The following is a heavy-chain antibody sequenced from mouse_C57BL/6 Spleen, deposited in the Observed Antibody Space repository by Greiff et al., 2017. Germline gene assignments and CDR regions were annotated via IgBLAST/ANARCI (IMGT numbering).Heavy chain of an antibody. D-gene: IGHD2-3*01. J-gene: IGHJ4*01. V-gene: IGHV1-64*01. Sequence: QVQLQQPGAELVKPGASVKLSCKASGYTFTSYWMHWVKQRPGQGLEWIGMIHPNSGSTNYNEKFKSKATLTVDKSSSTAYMQLSSLTSEDSADYSCARTRLLYYAMDDWGQGTSVTVSS. CDR3: ARTRLLYYAMDD. CDR2: IHPNSGST. CDR1: GYTFTSYW.